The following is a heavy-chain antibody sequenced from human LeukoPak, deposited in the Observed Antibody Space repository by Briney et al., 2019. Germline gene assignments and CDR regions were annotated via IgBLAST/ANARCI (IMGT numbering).Heavy chain of an antibody. D-gene: IGHD2-2*01. V-gene: IGHV3-30*02. CDR2: IRYDGSNK. CDR1: GFTFSSYG. CDR3: AKLGSIVVVPAARGGDY. Sequence: GGSLRLSCAASGFTFSSYGMHWVRQAPGKGLEWVAFIRYDGSNKYYADSVKGRFTISRDNSKNTLYLQMNSLRAEDTAVYYCAKLGSIVVVPAARGGDYWGQGTLVTASS. J-gene: IGHJ4*02.